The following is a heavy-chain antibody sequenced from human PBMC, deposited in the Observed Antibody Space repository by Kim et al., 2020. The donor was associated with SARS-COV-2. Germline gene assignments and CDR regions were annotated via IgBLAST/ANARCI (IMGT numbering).Heavy chain of an antibody. D-gene: IGHD3-3*01. J-gene: IGHJ6*03. Sequence: GGSLRLSCEASGFTFGDYAMHWVRQAPGKGLEWVSGITWNSATTAYADSVKGRFTISRDNAKNSLSLQMNSLRPEDTALYYCAKDRTYDFWSGIYMDVWGKGTTVTVSS. CDR2: ITWNSATT. V-gene: IGHV3-9*01. CDR3: AKDRTYDFWSGIYMDV. CDR1: GFTFGDYA.